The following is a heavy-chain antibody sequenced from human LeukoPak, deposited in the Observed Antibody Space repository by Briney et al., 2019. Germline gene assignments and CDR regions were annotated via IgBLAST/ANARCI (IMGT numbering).Heavy chain of an antibody. J-gene: IGHJ6*03. Sequence: GGSLRLSCAASGFTFSSYGMSWVRQAPGKGLEWVSAISGSGGSTYYADSVKGRFTISRDNSKNTLYLQMNSLRAEDTAVYYCARAGSSSKTIYYYYYYMDVWGKGTTVTVSS. D-gene: IGHD6-13*01. CDR2: ISGSGGST. V-gene: IGHV3-23*01. CDR1: GFTFSSYG. CDR3: ARAGSSSKTIYYYYYYMDV.